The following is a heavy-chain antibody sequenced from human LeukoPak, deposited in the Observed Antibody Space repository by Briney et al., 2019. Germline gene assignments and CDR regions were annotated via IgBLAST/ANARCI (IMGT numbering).Heavy chain of an antibody. Sequence: SETLSLTCTVSGGSISSSSYYWGWIRQPPGKGLEWIGSIYYSGSTYYNPSLKSRVTISVDTSKNQFSLKLSSVTAADTAAYYCARRDYYDSSGYSISFDYWGQGTLVTVSS. V-gene: IGHV4-39*01. CDR3: ARRDYYDSSGYSISFDY. CDR1: GGSISSSSYY. CDR2: IYYSGST. D-gene: IGHD3-22*01. J-gene: IGHJ4*02.